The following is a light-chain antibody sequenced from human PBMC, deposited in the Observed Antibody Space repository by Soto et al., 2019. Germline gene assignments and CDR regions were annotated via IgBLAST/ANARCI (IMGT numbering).Light chain of an antibody. V-gene: IGKV1-5*01. CDR1: QSIISW. CDR2: GAS. CDR3: LQDHNHPWT. J-gene: IGKJ1*01. Sequence: DIQMTQSPSTLSASVGDRVTITCRASQSIISWLAWYQQKPGKAPKLLMYGASSLQSGVPSRFSGSGSGTDFTITISSLQPEDFATYYCLQDHNHPWTFGQGTKVDIK.